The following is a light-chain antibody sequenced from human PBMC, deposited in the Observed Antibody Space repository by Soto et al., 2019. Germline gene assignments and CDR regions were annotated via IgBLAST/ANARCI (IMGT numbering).Light chain of an antibody. V-gene: IGKV3-11*01. CDR1: QTVSSQ. CDR3: QLRSSWPPS. J-gene: IGKJ4*01. CDR2: DAF. Sequence: EIVLTQSPATLSLSPGERATLSCRASQTVSSQLAWYQQRPGQAPRLLIYDAFNRATGIPDRFSGSGSGTDFTLTVSSLEPEDFAVYYCQLRSSWPPSFGGGTKVEIK.